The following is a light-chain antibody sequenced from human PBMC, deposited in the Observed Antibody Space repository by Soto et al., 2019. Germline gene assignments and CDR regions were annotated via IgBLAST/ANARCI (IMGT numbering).Light chain of an antibody. CDR3: QQYNTRPQT. V-gene: IGKV3-15*01. CDR2: GSA. CDR1: QSVFSS. Sequence: EIVMTQSPATLSVSPGERATLSCRASQSVFSSLAWYQQRPGQAPRLLIYGSATRATGIPDRFSGSGSGTEFTLTISSLQSEDFTVYFCQQYNTRPQTFGQGTKVDIK. J-gene: IGKJ1*01.